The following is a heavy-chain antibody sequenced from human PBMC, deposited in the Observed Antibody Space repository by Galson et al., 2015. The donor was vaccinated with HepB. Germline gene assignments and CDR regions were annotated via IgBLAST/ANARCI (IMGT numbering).Heavy chain of an antibody. J-gene: IGHJ5*01. D-gene: IGHD4-23*01. V-gene: IGHV3-20*04. CDR3: ARGRPGGQNWLDS. Sequence: SLRLSCAVSGFTFDDYGMSWVRQAPGTGLQWVSGIDWNGRSTFYADSVKGRFTISRDNAQNALYLQMNSLRPEDTALYYCARGRPGGQNWLDSWGQGTLVTVSS. CDR2: IDWNGRST. CDR1: GFTFDDYG.